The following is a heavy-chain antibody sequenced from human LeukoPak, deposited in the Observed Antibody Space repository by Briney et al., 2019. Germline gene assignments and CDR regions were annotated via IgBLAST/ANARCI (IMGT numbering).Heavy chain of an antibody. CDR2: IKQDGSEK. CDR1: GFTFTNYW. V-gene: IGHV3-7*03. Sequence: GGSLRLSCAASGFTFTNYWMCWVRQAPGKGLEWVANIKQDGSEKHYVDSVNSRFTISRDNAKDSLYLQMNSLRAEDTAVYYCAKDGPGGWYFDSWGQGTPVTVSS. D-gene: IGHD6-19*01. J-gene: IGHJ4*02. CDR3: AKDGPGGWYFDS.